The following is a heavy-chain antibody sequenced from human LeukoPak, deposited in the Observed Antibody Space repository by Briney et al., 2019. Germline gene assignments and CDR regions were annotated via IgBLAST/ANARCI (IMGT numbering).Heavy chain of an antibody. V-gene: IGHV1-2*02. CDR2: INPNSGGT. CDR3: ARGQLRFLSWPLADRY. J-gene: IGHJ4*02. Sequence: GASVKVSCKASGYTFTGYYMHWVRQAPGQGLEWMGWINPNSGGTNYAQKFQGRVTMTRDTSISTAYMELSSLRSEDTAVYYCARGQLRFLSWPLADRYWGQGTLVTVSS. CDR1: GYTFTGYY. D-gene: IGHD3-3*01.